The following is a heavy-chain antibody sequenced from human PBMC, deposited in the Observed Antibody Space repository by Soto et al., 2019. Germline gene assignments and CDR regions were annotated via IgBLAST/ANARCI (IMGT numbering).Heavy chain of an antibody. Sequence: SVKVSCKASGGTFSSYAISWVRQAPGQGLEWMGGIIPIFGTANYAQKFQGRVTITADESTSTAYMELSSLRPEDTAVYYCARGITYYDFWSGYFWFDPWGQGTLVTVSS. CDR2: IIPIFGTA. J-gene: IGHJ5*02. V-gene: IGHV1-69*13. D-gene: IGHD3-3*01. CDR1: GGTFSSYA. CDR3: ARGITYYDFWSGYFWFDP.